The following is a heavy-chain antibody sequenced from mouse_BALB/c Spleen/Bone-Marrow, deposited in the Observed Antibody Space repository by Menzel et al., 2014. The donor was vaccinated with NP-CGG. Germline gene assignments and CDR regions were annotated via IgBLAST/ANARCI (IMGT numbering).Heavy chain of an antibody. J-gene: IGHJ2*01. CDR1: GFTFSSFG. CDR3: TRGGNWDDFDY. CDR2: ISSGSSNI. Sequence: DVQLVESGGGLVQPGGSRKLSCAASGFTFSSFGMHWVRQAPEKGLEWVAYISSGSSNIYYEDTLKGRFTISRDNPKNTLFLQMTSLRSEDTAMYYCTRGGNWDDFDYWGQGTTLTVSS. V-gene: IGHV5-17*02. D-gene: IGHD4-1*01.